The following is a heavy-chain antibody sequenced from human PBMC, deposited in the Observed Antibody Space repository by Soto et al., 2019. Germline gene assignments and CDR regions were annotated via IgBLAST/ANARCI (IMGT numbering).Heavy chain of an antibody. V-gene: IGHV3-23*01. J-gene: IGHJ6*02. Sequence: EMQLLESGGGLGQPGGSLRLSCVASPITVYNFAAMSWVRQTPERGLEWVSTISGRGDHRYYADSVKGRFTISRDNSKNTLYLQMNSLRLEDTAVYYCAKEGGFRTESPLYYYGMDVWGQGTTVTVSS. CDR1: PITVYNFAA. D-gene: IGHD6-25*01. CDR3: AKEGGFRTESPLYYYGMDV. CDR2: ISGRGDHR.